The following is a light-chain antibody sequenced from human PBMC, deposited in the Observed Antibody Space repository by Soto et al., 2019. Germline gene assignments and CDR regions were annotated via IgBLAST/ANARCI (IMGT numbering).Light chain of an antibody. Sequence: QSVLTQTPSVSGAPGQKITMSCTGSSSNIGAGYDVHWYQHLPGTAPKLVVYDNDRRPSELPGRFSGSKSGTSATLVITGLQTGDEADYYCGTWDDSLVSYVFGTGTKVTVL. CDR3: GTWDDSLVSYV. V-gene: IGLV1-51*01. CDR2: DND. J-gene: IGLJ1*01. CDR1: SSNIGAGYD.